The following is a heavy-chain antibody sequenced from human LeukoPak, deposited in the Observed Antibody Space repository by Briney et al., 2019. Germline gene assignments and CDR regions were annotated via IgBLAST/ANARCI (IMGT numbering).Heavy chain of an antibody. V-gene: IGHV3-23*01. Sequence: GGSLRLSCLTSGFTLSTNAMSWVRQVPGKGLEWISGISGSGASTYYADSVKGRFTISRDDSRNALYLQMNSLRGDDTAVYYCAKDVGKWESLHFFDYWGQGTLVTVS. CDR3: AKDVGKWESLHFFDY. D-gene: IGHD1-26*01. CDR2: ISGSGAST. CDR1: GFTLSTNA. J-gene: IGHJ4*02.